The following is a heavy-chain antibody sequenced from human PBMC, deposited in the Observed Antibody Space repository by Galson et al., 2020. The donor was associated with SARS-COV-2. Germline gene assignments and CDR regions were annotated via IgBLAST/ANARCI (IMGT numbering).Heavy chain of an antibody. CDR1: GGSISSGGYY. D-gene: IGHD3-22*01. V-gene: IGHV4-31*03. CDR3: ATRATQSYYYDSSGYGMDV. Sequence: SETLSLTCTVSGGSISSGGYYWSWIRQHPGKGLEWIGYIYYSGSTYYNPSLKSRVTISVDTSKNQFSLKLSSVTAADTAVYYCATRATQSYYYDSSGYGMDVWGQGTTVTVSS. CDR2: IYYSGST. J-gene: IGHJ6*02.